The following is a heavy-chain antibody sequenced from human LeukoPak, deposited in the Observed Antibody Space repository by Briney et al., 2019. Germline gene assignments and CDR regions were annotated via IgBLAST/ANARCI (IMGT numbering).Heavy chain of an antibody. J-gene: IGHJ4*02. CDR2: ISSSSRYA. CDR3: TRYKQQLDDY. CDR1: GFTFSDYY. Sequence: GGSLRLSCAASGFTFSDYYMSWIRQAPGKGLEWVSDISSSSRYANYADSVKGRFTISRDNAKKSLYLQMNSLRAEDTAVYYCTRYKQQLDDYWGQGTLVTVSS. D-gene: IGHD1-1*01. V-gene: IGHV3-11*03.